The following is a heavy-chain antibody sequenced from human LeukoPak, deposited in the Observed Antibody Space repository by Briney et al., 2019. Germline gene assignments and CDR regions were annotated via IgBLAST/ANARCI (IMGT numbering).Heavy chain of an antibody. J-gene: IGHJ4*02. D-gene: IGHD1-26*01. CDR1: GFTFSHYW. CDR2: INQDGSDT. V-gene: IGHV3-74*01. CDR3: ARESSWAPDY. Sequence: GGSLRLSCAASGFTFSHYWIYWVRQTPEKGLVCVSGINQDGSDTRHADFAKGRFTISRDNAKNTLFLQMNGLRAEDTAVYYCARESSWAPDYWGQGTLVTVSS.